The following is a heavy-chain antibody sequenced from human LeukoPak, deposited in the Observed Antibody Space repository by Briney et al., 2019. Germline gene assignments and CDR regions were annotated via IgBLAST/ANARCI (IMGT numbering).Heavy chain of an antibody. CDR2: IIPIFGTA. J-gene: IGHJ4*02. CDR3: ARDKTAQHYFDY. D-gene: IGHD2-21*02. V-gene: IGHV1-69*06. Sequence: SVKVSCKGSGGTFSSYAISWVRQAPGQGLEWMGGIIPIFGTANYAQKFQGRVTITADKSTSTAYMELSSLRSEDTAVYYCARDKTAQHYFDYWGQGTLVTVSS. CDR1: GGTFSSYA.